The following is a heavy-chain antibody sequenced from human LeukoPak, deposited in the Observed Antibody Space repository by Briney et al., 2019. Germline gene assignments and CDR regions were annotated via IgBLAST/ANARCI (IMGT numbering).Heavy chain of an antibody. CDR3: ARDGDYGDSGWFDP. V-gene: IGHV3-7*01. CDR2: IKQDGSEK. D-gene: IGHD4-17*01. J-gene: IGHJ5*02. Sequence: GGSLRLSCVASGFIFSNYWMSWVRQAPGKGVEWVGNIKQDGSEKYYVDSVKGRFTISRDNAKNSLYLQMNSLTAEDTAVYYCARDGDYGDSGWFDPWGQGTLVTVSS. CDR1: GFIFSNYW.